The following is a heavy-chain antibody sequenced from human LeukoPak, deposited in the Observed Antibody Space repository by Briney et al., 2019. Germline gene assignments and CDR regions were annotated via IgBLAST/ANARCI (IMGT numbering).Heavy chain of an antibody. J-gene: IGHJ4*02. Sequence: SETLSLTCSVSGGSMYSYYWSWLRQSAGKGLEWIGRIYTSGGTNYNPSLASRVTMSLDMSQSQFSLKLPSLTAADTAVYYCAREARDHYEGSGYYNDYWGQGTLVTVSS. CDR1: GGSMYSYY. D-gene: IGHD3-22*01. V-gene: IGHV4-4*07. CDR3: AREARDHYEGSGYYNDY. CDR2: IYTSGGT.